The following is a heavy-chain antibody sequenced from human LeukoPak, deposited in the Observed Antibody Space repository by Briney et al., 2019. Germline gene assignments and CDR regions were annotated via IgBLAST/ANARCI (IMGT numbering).Heavy chain of an antibody. CDR3: ARGVGSDSGIWFGP. D-gene: IGHD4-17*01. CDR1: GFTFNNNW. Sequence: PGGSLRLSCAASGFTFNNNWMSWVRHVPGKGLEWVANIKQDGSDKYYVDSVKGRFTVSRDNAKISLYLQMNILRVEDTAVYYCARGVGSDSGIWFGPWGLGTLVIVSS. J-gene: IGHJ5*02. CDR2: IKQDGSDK. V-gene: IGHV3-7*01.